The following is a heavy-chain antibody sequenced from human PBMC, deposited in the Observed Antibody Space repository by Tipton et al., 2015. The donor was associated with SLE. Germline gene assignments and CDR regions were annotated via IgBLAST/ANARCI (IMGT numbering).Heavy chain of an antibody. D-gene: IGHD3-22*01. CDR1: GGSISSGGYY. Sequence: TLSLTCSVSGGSISSGGYYWSWIRQHPGKGLEWIGYIYYSGRTYYTPSLESRLIISVDKSKNQFSLKLSSVTAADTAVYYCARDDSSGYGFEIWGQGTMVTVSS. J-gene: IGHJ3*02. V-gene: IGHV4-31*03. CDR2: IYYSGRT. CDR3: ARDDSSGYGFEI.